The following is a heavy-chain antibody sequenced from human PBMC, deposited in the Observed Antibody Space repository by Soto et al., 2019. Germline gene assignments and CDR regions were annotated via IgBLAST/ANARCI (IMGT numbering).Heavy chain of an antibody. V-gene: IGHV3-30-3*01. CDR1: GFTFSSYA. CDR3: ARGDSTVLTPMGWYSDL. CDR2: ISYDGSSK. D-gene: IGHD3-16*01. J-gene: IGHJ2*01. Sequence: QVQRVGSGGGVVQPGRSLRLSCAASGFTFSSYAMHWVRQAPGKGLEWVAVISYDGSSKYYADSVKGRFTIYRDNSKNTLYLRMNSLRAEDTAVYYCARGDSTVLTPMGWYSDLWGRGTLVTVSS.